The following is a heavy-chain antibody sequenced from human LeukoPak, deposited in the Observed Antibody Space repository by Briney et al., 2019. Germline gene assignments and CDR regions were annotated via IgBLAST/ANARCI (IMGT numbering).Heavy chain of an antibody. V-gene: IGHV4-59*13. J-gene: IGHJ3*02. CDR1: GRTFSSYD. D-gene: IGHD6-19*01. CDR2: IYYSGST. CDR3: ARDSRRDSSSSGWYLGAFDI. Sequence: SETLSLTCTVSGRTFSSYDWSWIRQPPGKGLEWMGYIYYSGSTNYNPSLKRRGTQSVDTSNNQPSLQQRYVTAADTAVYYCARDSRRDSSSSGWYLGAFDIWGQGTMVTVSS.